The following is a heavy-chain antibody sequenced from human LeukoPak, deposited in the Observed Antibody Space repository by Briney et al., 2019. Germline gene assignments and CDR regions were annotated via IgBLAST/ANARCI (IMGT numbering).Heavy chain of an antibody. Sequence: GGSLRLSCAASGFTFSSYAMSWVRQAPGKGLEWVSAISGSGGSTYYADSVKGRFTISSDNSKNTPYLQMNSLRAEDTAVYYCAEEGPYDSSGYYHDAFDIWGQGTMVTVSS. CDR3: AEEGPYDSSGYYHDAFDI. D-gene: IGHD3-22*01. CDR2: ISGSGGST. CDR1: GFTFSSYA. V-gene: IGHV3-23*01. J-gene: IGHJ3*02.